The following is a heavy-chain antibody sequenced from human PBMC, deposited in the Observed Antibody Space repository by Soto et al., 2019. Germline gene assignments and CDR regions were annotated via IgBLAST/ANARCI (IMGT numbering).Heavy chain of an antibody. J-gene: IGHJ6*02. D-gene: IGHD2-2*03. V-gene: IGHV5-51*01. Sequence: GESLKISCKGSGYSFTSYWIGWVRQMPGKGLEWMGIIYPGDSDTRYSPSFQGQVTISADKSISTAYLQWSSLKASDTAMYYCARRGYCSSTSCYATGGMDVWGQGTTVTVSS. CDR3: ARRGYCSSTSCYATGGMDV. CDR1: GYSFTSYW. CDR2: IYPGDSDT.